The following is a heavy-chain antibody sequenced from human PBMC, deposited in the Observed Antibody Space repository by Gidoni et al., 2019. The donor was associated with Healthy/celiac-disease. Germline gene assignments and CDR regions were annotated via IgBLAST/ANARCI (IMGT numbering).Heavy chain of an antibody. CDR1: GFPFSSYA. J-gene: IGHJ4*02. CDR3: ATRHVFQSKTRISTGGHYYDSSPAGGPFDY. D-gene: IGHD3-22*01. CDR2: ISGSGGST. Sequence: EVQLLESGGGLVQPGGSLRLSCAASGFPFSSYAMSWVRQAPGQGLEWVSAISGSGGSTYYADSVKGRFTISRDNSKNTLYLQMNSLRAEDTAVYYCATRHVFQSKTRISTGGHYYDSSPAGGPFDYWGQGTLVTVSS. V-gene: IGHV3-23*01.